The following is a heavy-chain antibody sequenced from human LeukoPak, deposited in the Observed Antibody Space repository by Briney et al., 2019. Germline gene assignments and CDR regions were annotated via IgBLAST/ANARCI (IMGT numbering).Heavy chain of an antibody. D-gene: IGHD6-13*01. CDR3: ARGRYSSSWYPFDY. CDR2: ISYDGSNK. V-gene: IGHV3-30-3*01. Sequence: GSLILSCAASGFTFSSYAMHWVRQAPGKGLEWVAVISYDGSNKYYADSVKGRFTISRDNSKNTLYLQMNSLRAEDTAVYYCARGRYSSSWYPFDYWGQGTLVTVSA. CDR1: GFTFSSYA. J-gene: IGHJ4*02.